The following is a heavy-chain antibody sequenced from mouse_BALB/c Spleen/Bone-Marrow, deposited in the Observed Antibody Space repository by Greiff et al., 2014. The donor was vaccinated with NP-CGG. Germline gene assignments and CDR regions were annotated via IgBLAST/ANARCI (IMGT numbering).Heavy chain of an antibody. CDR2: IPYSGTT. CDR1: GYSITSDYS. D-gene: IGHD4-1*01. Sequence: EVKLMESGPDLVKPSQSLSLTCTVTGYSITSDYSWHWIRQFPGNKLEWMGYIPYSGTTVYNPSLKSRISITRDTSNNQFFLQLNSVTTEDTATYYCARFAGTPYTMDYWGQGTSVTVSS. J-gene: IGHJ4*01. CDR3: ARFAGTPYTMDY. V-gene: IGHV3-1*02.